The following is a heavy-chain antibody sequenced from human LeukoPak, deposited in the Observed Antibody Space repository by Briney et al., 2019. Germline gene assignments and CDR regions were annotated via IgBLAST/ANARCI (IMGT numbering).Heavy chain of an antibody. CDR2: IYYSGST. CDR3: ARSIGSSGWFDY. CDR1: GGSISSYY. V-gene: IGHV4-59*08. D-gene: IGHD6-19*01. Sequence: SETLSPTCTVSGGSISSYYWSWIRQPPGKGLEWIGYIYYSGSTNYNPSLKSRVTISVDTSKNQFSLKLSSVTAADTAVYYCARSIGSSGWFDYWGQGTLVTVSS. J-gene: IGHJ4*02.